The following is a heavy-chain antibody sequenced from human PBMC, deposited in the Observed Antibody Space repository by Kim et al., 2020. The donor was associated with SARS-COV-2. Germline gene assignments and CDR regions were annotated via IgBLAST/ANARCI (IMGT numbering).Heavy chain of an antibody. Sequence: GGSLRLSCAASGFTFSSYAMHWVRQAPGKGLEWVTVLSYDGSNEYYADSVKGRFTISRHNSKNTLYLQMNSLRPEDTALYYCAKDFRSRGDWNYFDYWGQGALVTVSS. D-gene: IGHD1-1*01. V-gene: IGHV3-30*18. CDR3: AKDFRSRGDWNYFDY. CDR2: LSYDGSNE. CDR1: GFTFSSYA. J-gene: IGHJ4*02.